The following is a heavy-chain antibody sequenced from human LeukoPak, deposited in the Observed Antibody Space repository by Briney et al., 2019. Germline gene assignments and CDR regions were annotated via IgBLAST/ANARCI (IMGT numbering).Heavy chain of an antibody. CDR3: ARSTSYHFDY. V-gene: IGHV3-23*01. D-gene: IGHD2-2*01. Sequence: GGSLRLSCAASGFTFTSIAMTWVRQAPGKGLEWVSTIRGTGDFTHYADSVKGRFIISRDKSKNMLYLQMNGLRAEDTAVYYCARSTSYHFDYWGQGTLVTVSS. CDR2: IRGTGDFT. CDR1: GFTFTSIA. J-gene: IGHJ4*02.